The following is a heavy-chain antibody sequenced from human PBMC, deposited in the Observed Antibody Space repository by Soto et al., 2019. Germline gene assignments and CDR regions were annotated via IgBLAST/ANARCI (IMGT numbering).Heavy chain of an antibody. V-gene: IGHV4-59*01. D-gene: IGHD5-18*01. Sequence: PSETLSLTCTVSGGSISSYYWSWIRQPPGKGLEWIGYIYYSGSTNYNPSLKSRVTISVDTSKNQFSLKLSSVTAADTAVYYCAQTGYSYGYSFDYWGQGTLVTVSS. CDR1: GGSISSYY. CDR3: AQTGYSYGYSFDY. CDR2: IYYSGST. J-gene: IGHJ4*02.